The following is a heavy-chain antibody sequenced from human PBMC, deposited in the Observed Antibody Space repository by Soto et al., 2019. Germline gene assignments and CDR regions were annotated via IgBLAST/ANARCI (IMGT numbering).Heavy chain of an antibody. CDR3: VRSEYSSSWYPAIFAY. D-gene: IGHD6-13*01. CDR2: IYYSGST. J-gene: IGHJ4*02. CDR1: GGSISSYY. V-gene: IGHV4-59*08. Sequence: SETLSLTCTVSGGSISSYYWSWIRQPPGKGLEWIGYIYYSGSTNYNPSLKSRVTISVDTSRNQFSLKLSSVTAADTAVYYCVRSEYSSSWYPAIFAYWGQGTLVTVSS.